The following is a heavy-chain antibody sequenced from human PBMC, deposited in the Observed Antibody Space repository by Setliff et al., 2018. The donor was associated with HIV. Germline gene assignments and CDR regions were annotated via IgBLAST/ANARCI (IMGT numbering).Heavy chain of an antibody. J-gene: IGHJ4*02. V-gene: IGHV3-21*04. CDR3: ATDSSGYYLGGFDY. D-gene: IGHD3-22*01. CDR2: ISSSSSYI. CDR1: GFTFSSYS. Sequence: GGSLRLSCAASGFTFSSYSMNWVRQAPGKGLEWVSSISSSSSYIYYADSVKDRFTISRDNAKNSLYLQMNNLRAEDTAVYYCATDSSGYYLGGFDYWGQGTLVTVSS.